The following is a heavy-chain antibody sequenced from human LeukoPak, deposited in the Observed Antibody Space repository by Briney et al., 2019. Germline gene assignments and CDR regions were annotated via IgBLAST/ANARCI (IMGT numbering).Heavy chain of an antibody. CDR1: GGSISSSSYY. CDR2: IYYSGST. V-gene: IGHV4-39*07. CDR3: ARAVYCNSISCTSLDY. D-gene: IGHD2-2*01. Sequence: PSETLSLTCTVSGGSISSSSYYWGWIRQPPGKGLEWIGSIYYSGSTYYNPSLKSRATISVDTSKNQFSLKLSSVTAADTAVYYCARAVYCNSISCTSLDYWGQGTLVTVSS. J-gene: IGHJ4*02.